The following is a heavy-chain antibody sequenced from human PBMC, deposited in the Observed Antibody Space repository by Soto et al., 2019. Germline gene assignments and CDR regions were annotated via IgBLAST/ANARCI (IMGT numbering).Heavy chain of an antibody. J-gene: IGHJ3*02. CDR2: ISSGGSTI. D-gene: IGHD3-22*01. Sequence: EVQLVESGGGLVQPGGSLRLSCAASGFTFSSYEMNWVRQAPGKGLEWVSYISSGGSTIYYADSVRGRFTISRDNAKNTLYLQMNSLRAEDTAVYYCARDHYDSSGPHAFDIWGQGTMVTVSS. V-gene: IGHV3-48*03. CDR3: ARDHYDSSGPHAFDI. CDR1: GFTFSSYE.